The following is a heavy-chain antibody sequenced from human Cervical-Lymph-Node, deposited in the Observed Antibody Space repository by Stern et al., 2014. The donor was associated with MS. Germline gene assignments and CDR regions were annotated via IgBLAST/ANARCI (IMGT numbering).Heavy chain of an antibody. D-gene: IGHD3-10*01. CDR3: SRAASTTSSYNF. J-gene: IGHJ4*02. CDR1: GGSFINNV. V-gene: IGHV1-69*01. Sequence: VQLVESGAEVKKPGSSVKVSCQASGGSFINNVISWVRQAPGQGLEWMGGTIPIFGTALYAQKFRGRVTITADQSNRTAYMELSSLRSYDTAVYFCSRAASTTSSYNFWGPGTLVTVSS. CDR2: TIPIFGTA.